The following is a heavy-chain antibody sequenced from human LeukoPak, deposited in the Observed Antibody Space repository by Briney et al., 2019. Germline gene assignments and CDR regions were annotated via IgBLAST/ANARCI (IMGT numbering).Heavy chain of an antibody. CDR1: GYTFTGYY. V-gene: IGHV1-2*02. CDR2: INPNSGGT. CDR3: ARDFPYYYDRVEAFDI. D-gene: IGHD3-22*01. Sequence: ASVKVSCKASGYTFTGYYMHWVRQAPGQGLEWMGWINPNSGGTNYAQKFQGRVTMTRDMSISTAYMELSRLRSDDTAVYYCARDFPYYYDRVEAFDIWGQGTMVTVSS. J-gene: IGHJ3*02.